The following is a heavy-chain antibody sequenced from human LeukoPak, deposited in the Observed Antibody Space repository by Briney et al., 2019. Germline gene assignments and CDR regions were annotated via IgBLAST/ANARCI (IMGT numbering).Heavy chain of an antibody. Sequence: GGSLRLSCAASGFTFSSYGMHWVRQAPGKGLEWVAVISYDGSNKYYADSVKGRFTISRDNSKNMLYLQMNSLRAEDTAVYYCAKDYAGYSLYYYYYYGMDVWGQGTTVTVSS. V-gene: IGHV3-30*18. CDR3: AKDYAGYSLYYYYYYGMDV. D-gene: IGHD6-13*01. CDR1: GFTFSSYG. CDR2: ISYDGSNK. J-gene: IGHJ6*02.